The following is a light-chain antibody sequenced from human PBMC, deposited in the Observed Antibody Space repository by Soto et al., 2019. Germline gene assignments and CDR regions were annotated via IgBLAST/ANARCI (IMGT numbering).Light chain of an antibody. CDR2: GAS. Sequence: IVMTQSPATLSVSPGERATLSCRASQRVNSNVAWYQQKPGQAPRLLLYGASARATGVPARFSGSGSGTQFTLTISSLQSEDFAVYYCQQRSNWPPITFGQGTRLEIK. J-gene: IGKJ5*01. CDR3: QQRSNWPPIT. V-gene: IGKV3-15*01. CDR1: QRVNSN.